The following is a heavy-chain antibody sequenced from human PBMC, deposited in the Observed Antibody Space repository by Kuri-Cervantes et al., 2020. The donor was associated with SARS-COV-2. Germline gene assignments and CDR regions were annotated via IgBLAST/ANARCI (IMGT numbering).Heavy chain of an antibody. V-gene: IGHV1-69*13. J-gene: IGHJ6*03. CDR3: ARDHSSRAPGTPPYYMDV. D-gene: IGHD6-13*01. CDR2: IIPIFGTA. CDR1: GYTFTSYY. Sequence: SVKVSCKASGYTFTSYYMHWVRQAPGQGLEWMGRIIPIFGTANYAQKFQGRVTITADESTSTAYMELSSLRSEDTAVYYCARDHSSRAPGTPPYYMDVWGKGTTVTVSS.